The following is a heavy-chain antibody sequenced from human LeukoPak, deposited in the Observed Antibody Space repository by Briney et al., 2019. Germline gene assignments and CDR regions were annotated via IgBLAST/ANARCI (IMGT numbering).Heavy chain of an antibody. V-gene: IGHV1-2*02. CDR1: GYTFTGYY. Sequence: ASVKVSCKASGYTFTGYYMHWVRQAPGQGLEWMGWIDPNTGGTNYAQKFQGRVTMTRDTSISTAYMELSRLRSDDTAVYYCARGIKQLVSRAFGYWGQGTLVTVSS. CDR2: IDPNTGGT. J-gene: IGHJ4*02. D-gene: IGHD6-6*01. CDR3: ARGIKQLVSRAFGY.